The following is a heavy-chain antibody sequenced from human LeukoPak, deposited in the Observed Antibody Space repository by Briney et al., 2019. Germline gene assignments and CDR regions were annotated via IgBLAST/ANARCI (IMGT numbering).Heavy chain of an antibody. CDR3: ATAVVVVAATSWFDP. CDR1: GYTFTDYY. CDR2: VDPEDGET. V-gene: IGHV1-69-2*01. D-gene: IGHD2-15*01. Sequence: ASVKVSCKVSGYTFTDYYMHWVQQAPGKGLEWIGLVDPEDGETIYAVKFQGRVTITADTSTDTAYMELSSLRSEDTAVYYCATAVVVVAATSWFDPWGQGTLVTVSS. J-gene: IGHJ5*02.